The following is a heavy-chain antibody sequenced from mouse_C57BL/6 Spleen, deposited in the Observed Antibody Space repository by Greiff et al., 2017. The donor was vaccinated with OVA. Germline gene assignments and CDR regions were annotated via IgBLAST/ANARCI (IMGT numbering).Heavy chain of an antibody. CDR1: GYSFNDYN. J-gene: IGHJ4*01. V-gene: IGHV1-39*01. Sequence: EVQRVESGPELVKPGASVKISCKASGYSFNDYNMNWVKQSNGKSLEWIGVINPNYGTTSYNQKFKGKATLTVDQSSSTAYMQLNSLTSEDSAVYYCARSYYGSSPYYAMDYWGQGTSVTVSS. CDR3: ARSYYGSSPYYAMDY. D-gene: IGHD1-1*01. CDR2: INPNYGTT.